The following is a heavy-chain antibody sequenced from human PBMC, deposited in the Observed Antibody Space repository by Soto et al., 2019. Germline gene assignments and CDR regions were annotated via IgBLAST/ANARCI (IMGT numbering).Heavy chain of an antibody. J-gene: IGHJ5*02. Sequence: GSLRLSCTASGFTFGDYAMSWVRQAPGKGLEWVGFIRSKAYGGTTEYAASVKGRFTISRDDSKSIAYLQMNSLKTEDTAVYYCTRALDSSGPSPAHWFDPWGQGTLVTVSS. CDR3: TRALDSSGPSPAHWFDP. D-gene: IGHD3-22*01. CDR2: IRSKAYGGTT. V-gene: IGHV3-49*04. CDR1: GFTFGDYA.